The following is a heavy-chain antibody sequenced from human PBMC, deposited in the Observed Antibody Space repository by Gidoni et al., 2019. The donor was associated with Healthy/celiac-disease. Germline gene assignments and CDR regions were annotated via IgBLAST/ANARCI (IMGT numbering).Heavy chain of an antibody. Sequence: QVQLVQSGAEVKKPGASVKVSCKASGYTFTGYYMHWVRQAPGQGLEWMGWINPNSGGTNYAQKFQGWVTMTRDTSISTAYRELSRLRSDDTAVYYCARAKLSRSYYYGMDVWGQGTTVTVSS. CDR1: GYTFTGYY. D-gene: IGHD6-6*01. CDR2: INPNSGGT. V-gene: IGHV1-2*04. CDR3: ARAKLSRSYYYGMDV. J-gene: IGHJ6*02.